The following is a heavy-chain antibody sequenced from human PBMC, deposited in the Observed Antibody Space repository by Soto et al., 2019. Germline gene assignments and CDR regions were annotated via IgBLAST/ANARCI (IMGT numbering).Heavy chain of an antibody. V-gene: IGHV2-5*02. CDR2: IYWDDDK. CDR1: GFSLNTGGVG. Sequence: QITLKESGPTVVKPTQTLTLTCSLSGFSLNTGGVGVGWIRQTPGKALEWLAVIYWDDDKSWNPSLRDRLTINRDDSDDQVVLTVTNMDPMDTGTYYCARRRGGFGGGWTTPYFDYWGQGTLVTVSS. J-gene: IGHJ4*02. CDR3: ARRRGGFGGGWTTPYFDY. D-gene: IGHD6-19*01.